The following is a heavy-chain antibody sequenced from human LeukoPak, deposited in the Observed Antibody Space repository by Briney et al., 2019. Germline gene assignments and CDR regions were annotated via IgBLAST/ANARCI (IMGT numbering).Heavy chain of an antibody. CDR2: FSSSSSYI. J-gene: IGHJ4*02. D-gene: IGHD3-22*01. CDR3: ASYLVVKQDY. Sequence: GGSLRLSCAASGFTSISYTMNWSGQAQGRGREWVSSFSSSSSYIYYADSVKGRFTISRDNAKNSLYLQMNSLRAEDTAVYYCASYLVVKQDYWGQGTLVTVSS. CDR1: GFTSISYT. V-gene: IGHV3-21*01.